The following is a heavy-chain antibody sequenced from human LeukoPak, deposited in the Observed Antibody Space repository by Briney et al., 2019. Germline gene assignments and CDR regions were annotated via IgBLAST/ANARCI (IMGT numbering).Heavy chain of an antibody. V-gene: IGHV4-59*01. CDR3: ARGGDGLAYCGGDCYSAVD. D-gene: IGHD2-21*02. CDR2: IYYSGST. Sequence: SETLSLTCTVSGGSISSYYWSWIRQPPGKGLEWIGYIYYSGSTNYNLSLKSRVTISVDTSENQFSLKLSSVTAADTAVYYCARGGDGLAYCGGDCYSAVDWGQGTLVTVSS. CDR1: GGSISSYY. J-gene: IGHJ4*02.